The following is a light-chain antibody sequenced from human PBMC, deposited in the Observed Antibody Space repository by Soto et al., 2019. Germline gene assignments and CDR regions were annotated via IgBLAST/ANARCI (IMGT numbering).Light chain of an antibody. V-gene: IGKV1-5*03. J-gene: IGKJ5*01. CDR3: QQYNSYSPIT. CDR2: KTS. CDR1: QKLNTW. Sequence: IQMTQSPSTLSAPVGDRVVITCRASQKLNTWLAWYQQKPGKAPRLLIYKTSTLETGVPSRFSGSGSGTEFSLTISNLQPDDFATYYCQQYNSYSPITFGQGTRLEIK.